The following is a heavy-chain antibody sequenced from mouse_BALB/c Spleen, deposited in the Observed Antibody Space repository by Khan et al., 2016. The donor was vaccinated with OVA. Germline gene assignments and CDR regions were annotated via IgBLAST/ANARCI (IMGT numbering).Heavy chain of an antibody. V-gene: IGHV14-3*02. Sequence: VQLQQSGAALVKPGASGKLSCTASGFNIKDTDMHWVKQRPEQGLEWIGRIDPGNGTTEFDPKFQGKATITADTSSNTAYLQLRSLTSDDSADYDCARWHRGYWGQGTTLTVSS. D-gene: IGHD3-1*01. CDR1: GFNIKDTD. CDR3: ARWHRGY. CDR2: IDPGNGTT. J-gene: IGHJ2*01.